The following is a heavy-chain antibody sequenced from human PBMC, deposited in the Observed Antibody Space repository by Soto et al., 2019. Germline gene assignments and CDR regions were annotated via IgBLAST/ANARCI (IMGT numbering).Heavy chain of an antibody. CDR2: IYYSGST. V-gene: IGHV4-39*01. CDR3: ASDWNDFDY. J-gene: IGHJ4*02. D-gene: IGHD1-1*01. CDR1: GGSISSSSYY. Sequence: SETLSLTCTVSGGSISSSSYYWGWIRQPPGKGLEWIGSIYYSGSTYYNPSLKSRVTISVDTSKNQFSLKLSSVTAADTAVYYCASDWNDFDYWGQGTLVTVSS.